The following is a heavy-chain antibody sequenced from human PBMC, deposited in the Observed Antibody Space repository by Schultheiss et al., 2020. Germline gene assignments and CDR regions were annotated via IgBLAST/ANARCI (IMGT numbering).Heavy chain of an antibody. CDR1: GFTFSNYG. CDR2: ISSSSSYI. D-gene: IGHD3-22*01. CDR3: ARDGDSSGDFDY. V-gene: IGHV3-21*01. Sequence: GGSLRLSCAASGFTFSNYGVNWVRQAPGKGLECVSSISSSSSYIYYADSVKGRFTISRDNAKNSLYLQMNSLRAEDTAVYYCARDGDSSGDFDYWGQGTLVTVS. J-gene: IGHJ4*02.